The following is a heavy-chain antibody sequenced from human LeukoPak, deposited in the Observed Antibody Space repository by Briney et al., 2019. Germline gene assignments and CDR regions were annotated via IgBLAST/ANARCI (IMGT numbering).Heavy chain of an antibody. J-gene: IGHJ4*02. Sequence: GESLKISCEGSGFRFTDYWIAWVRQTPGKGLEWMGNIYPGDSDTRYTPSFEGHVTISADKSVNTAYIQWSSLKASDTAMYYCARSYSSGWDGGYHFDYWGQGTLVTVSS. CDR2: IYPGDSDT. CDR3: ARSYSSGWDGGYHFDY. V-gene: IGHV5-51*01. D-gene: IGHD6-19*01. CDR1: GFRFTDYW.